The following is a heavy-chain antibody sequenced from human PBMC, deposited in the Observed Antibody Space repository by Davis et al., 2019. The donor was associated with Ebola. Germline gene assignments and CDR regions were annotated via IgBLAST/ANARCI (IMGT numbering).Heavy chain of an antibody. D-gene: IGHD1-1*01. J-gene: IGHJ4*02. CDR1: GFTFSDYW. CDR2: IKEDGSEK. V-gene: IGHV3-7*03. Sequence: PGGSLRLSCAASGFTFSDYWMSWVRHAPGRGLELVANIKEDGSEKYYVDSVKGRFTISRDNAKNLVYLHMTSLTADDTAVYYCARDAPWQYIFDSWGQGIRVTVSS. CDR3: ARDAPWQYIFDS.